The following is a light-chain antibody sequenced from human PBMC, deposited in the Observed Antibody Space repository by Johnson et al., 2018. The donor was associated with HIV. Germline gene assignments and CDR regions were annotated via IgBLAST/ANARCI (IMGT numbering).Light chain of an antibody. CDR1: SSNIENNY. CDR3: ETWDSNLSGV. V-gene: IGLV1-51*02. Sequence: QSVLTQSPSVSAAPGQKVTISCSGSSSNIENNYVSWYQQLPGTAPKLLIYEDNRRPSGTPDRFSGSKSGTSAPLGITGLQTGDEADYYCETWDSNLSGVFGTGTKVTVL. CDR2: EDN. J-gene: IGLJ1*01.